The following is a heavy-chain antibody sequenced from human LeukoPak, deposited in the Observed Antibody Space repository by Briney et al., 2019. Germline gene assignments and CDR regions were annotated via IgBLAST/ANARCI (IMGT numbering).Heavy chain of an antibody. D-gene: IGHD2-2*01. CDR1: GGTFSSYA. V-gene: IGHV1-69*13. J-gene: IGHJ5*02. CDR3: ARDGGVVPAAGS. CDR2: IIPIFGTA. Sequence: SVKVSCKASGGTFSSYAISWVRQAPGQGPEWMGGIIPIFGTANYAQKFQGRVTITADESTSTAYMELSSLRSEDTAVYYCARDGGVVPAAGSWGQGTLVTVSS.